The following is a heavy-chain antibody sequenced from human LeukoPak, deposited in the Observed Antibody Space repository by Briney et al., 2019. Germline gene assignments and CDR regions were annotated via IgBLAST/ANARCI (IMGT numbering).Heavy chain of an antibody. CDR1: GASISSRGYS. Sequence: SETLSLTCTVSGASISSRGYSWDWIRQPPGKGLEWIGTIYYSGTTYFNPSLKSRVTISVDTSKNQFSLKLNSVTATDTAVYYCARGREMATSDWGQGTLVTVSS. V-gene: IGHV4-39*07. CDR3: ARGREMATSD. CDR2: IYYSGTT. J-gene: IGHJ4*02. D-gene: IGHD5-24*01.